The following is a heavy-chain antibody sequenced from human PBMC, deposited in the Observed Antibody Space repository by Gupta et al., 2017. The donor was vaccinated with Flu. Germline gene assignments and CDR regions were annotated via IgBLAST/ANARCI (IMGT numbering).Heavy chain of an antibody. Sequence: QMQLVESGGGVVQFGTSLSLSCAASGFTFSSYGMHWVRQAHGKGLEWVADIASDGSHKDHADSVRGRVTISRDKSKNTLSLEMDSLRVEDTAVYYCAKDGPWTASCPYYCYYMDVWGKGTTVTVSS. D-gene: IGHD2-2*01. CDR2: IASDGSHK. J-gene: IGHJ6*03. CDR3: AKDGPWTASCPYYCYYMDV. V-gene: IGHV3-30*18. CDR1: GFTFSSYG.